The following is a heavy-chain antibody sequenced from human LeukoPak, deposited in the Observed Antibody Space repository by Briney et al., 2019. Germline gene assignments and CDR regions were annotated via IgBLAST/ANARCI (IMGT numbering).Heavy chain of an antibody. Sequence: SQTLSLTCTVSGGSISSGSYYWSWIRQPAGKGLEWIGRIYTSGSTNYNPSLKSRVTISVDTSENQFSLKLSSVTAADTAVYYCAALYATVTTLWYFDYWGQGTLVTVSS. CDR2: IYTSGST. V-gene: IGHV4-61*02. CDR3: AALYATVTTLWYFDY. D-gene: IGHD4-17*01. CDR1: GGSISSGSYY. J-gene: IGHJ4*02.